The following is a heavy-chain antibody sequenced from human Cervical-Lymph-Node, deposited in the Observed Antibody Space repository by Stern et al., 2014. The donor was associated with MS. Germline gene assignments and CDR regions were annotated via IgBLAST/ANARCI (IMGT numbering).Heavy chain of an antibody. Sequence: VQLVESGAEGKKPGASVKGSCKASGYSFTSHYMHWVRQAPGQGLEWVGIINPSGDSASYAQKLQGRVTMTRDTSTSTVYMELSSLRSEDTAVYYCASGTGSKRPTGNYWGQGTLVTVSS. D-gene: IGHD3/OR15-3a*01. J-gene: IGHJ4*02. CDR2: INPSGDSA. V-gene: IGHV1-46*01. CDR3: ASGTGSKRPTGNY. CDR1: GYSFTSHY.